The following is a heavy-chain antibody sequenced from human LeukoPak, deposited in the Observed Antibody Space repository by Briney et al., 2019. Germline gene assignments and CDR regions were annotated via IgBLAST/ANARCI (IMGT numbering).Heavy chain of an antibody. CDR3: ARERGQYCSDGNCYYYYDMDV. V-gene: IGHV1-69*13. D-gene: IGHD2-15*01. CDR1: GGIFINYG. J-gene: IGHJ6*03. Sequence: SVKVSCKTSGGIFINYGINWVRQAPGQGLEWMGGIIPIFGSAKYAQKFQGRVTITADESTSTAYMELRRLRYEDTAVYYCARERGQYCSDGNCYYYYDMDVWGKGTTVSIS. CDR2: IIPIFGSA.